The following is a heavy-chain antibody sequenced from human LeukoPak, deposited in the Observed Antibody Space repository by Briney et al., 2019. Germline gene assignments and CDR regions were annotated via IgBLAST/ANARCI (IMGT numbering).Heavy chain of an antibody. D-gene: IGHD5-12*01. V-gene: IGHV3-48*01. CDR1: GFTFSSYS. Sequence: PGGSLRLSCAASGFTFSSYSMNWVRQAPGKGLEWVSYISSSSSTIYYADSVKGRFTISRDNAKNSLYLQMNSLRAEDTAVCYCATGGYGNYYYYYYMDVWGKGTTVTVSS. CDR3: ATGGYGNYYYYYYMDV. CDR2: ISSSSSTI. J-gene: IGHJ6*03.